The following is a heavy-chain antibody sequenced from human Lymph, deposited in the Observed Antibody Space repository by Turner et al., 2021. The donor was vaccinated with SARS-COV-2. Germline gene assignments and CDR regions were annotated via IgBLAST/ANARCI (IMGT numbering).Heavy chain of an antibody. D-gene: IGHD3-22*01. Sequence: QVQLVESGGGVVQPGRSLRLSCSASGFTFSSYAMHWVRQAPGKGLEGVALISYDGRDKYYADSVKGRFNFSRDNSKNTLYLQMNSLRAEDTAVYYCARDRDSSGWVDYWGQGTLVTVSS. J-gene: IGHJ4*02. CDR3: ARDRDSSGWVDY. CDR1: GFTFSSYA. CDR2: ISYDGRDK. V-gene: IGHV3-30*04.